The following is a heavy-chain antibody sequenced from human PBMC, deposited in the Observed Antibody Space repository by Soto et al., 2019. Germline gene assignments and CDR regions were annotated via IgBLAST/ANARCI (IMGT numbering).Heavy chain of an antibody. Sequence: SQTLSLTCAISGDSVSSNSAAWNWTRQSPSRDLEWMGRTYYRSKWYNDYAVSVKSRITVNPDTFKNQFSLQLNSVTPEDTAVYYCASARSTWGSTWYFDYWAQGTLVTVSS. CDR1: GDSVSSNSAA. CDR2: TYYRSKWYN. CDR3: ASARSTWGSTWYFDY. D-gene: IGHD6-13*01. V-gene: IGHV6-1*01. J-gene: IGHJ4*02.